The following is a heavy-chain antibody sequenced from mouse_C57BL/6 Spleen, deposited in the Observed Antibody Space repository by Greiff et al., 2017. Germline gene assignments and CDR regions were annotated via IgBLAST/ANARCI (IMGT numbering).Heavy chain of an antibody. J-gene: IGHJ3*01. CDR2: INPGSGGT. Sequence: VQLQQSGAELVRPGTSVKVSCKASGYAFTNYLIEWVKQRPGQGLEWIGVINPGSGGTNYNEKFKGKATLTADKSSSTAYMQLSSLTSEDSAVYFCARSLGAYWGQGTLVTVSA. CDR1: GYAFTNYL. V-gene: IGHV1-54*01. D-gene: IGHD3-3*01. CDR3: ARSLGAY.